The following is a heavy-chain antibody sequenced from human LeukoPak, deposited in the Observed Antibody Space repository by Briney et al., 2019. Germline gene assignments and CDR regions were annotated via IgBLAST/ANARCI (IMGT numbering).Heavy chain of an antibody. D-gene: IGHD4-23*01. V-gene: IGHV3-11*01. CDR1: GFTFSDYY. Sequence: PGGSLRLSCAASGFTFSDYYMSWIRQAPGKGLEWVSYISSSGSTIYYADSVKGRFTISRDNSKNTLYLQMNSLRAEDTAVYYCARDSTTVVTPSYGMDVWGQGTTVTVSS. CDR3: ARDSTTVVTPSYGMDV. CDR2: ISSSGSTI. J-gene: IGHJ6*02.